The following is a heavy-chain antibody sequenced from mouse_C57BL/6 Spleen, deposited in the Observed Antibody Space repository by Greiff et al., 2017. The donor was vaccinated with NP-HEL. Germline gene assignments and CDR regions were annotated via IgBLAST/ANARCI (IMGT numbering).Heavy chain of an antibody. CDR2: IYPGDGDT. D-gene: IGHD1-1*01. V-gene: IGHV1-82*01. CDR1: GYAFSSSW. J-gene: IGHJ4*01. CDR3: AREKVSYVDYAMDY. Sequence: QLQQSGPELVKPGASVKISCKASGYAFSSSWMNWVKQRPGKGLEWIGRIYPGDGDTNYNGKFKGKATLTADKSSSTAYMQLSSLTSEDSAVYFCAREKVSYVDYAMDYWGQGTSVTVSS.